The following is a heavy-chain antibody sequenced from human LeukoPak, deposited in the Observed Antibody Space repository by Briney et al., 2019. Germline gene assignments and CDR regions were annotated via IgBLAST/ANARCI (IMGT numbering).Heavy chain of an antibody. CDR1: GFTFDYYA. V-gene: IGHV3-9*01. CDR3: AKDFGTAVGTSDY. D-gene: IGHD6-19*01. CDR2: INWNSDYI. J-gene: IGHJ4*02. Sequence: SLRLSCAAAGFTFDYYAMHWYRQVPGKGLEWVAGINWNSDYIVYAESVKDRFTISRDNAKNSLFLQMNSLRAEDTALYYCAKDFGTAVGTSDYWGQGTLVTVSS.